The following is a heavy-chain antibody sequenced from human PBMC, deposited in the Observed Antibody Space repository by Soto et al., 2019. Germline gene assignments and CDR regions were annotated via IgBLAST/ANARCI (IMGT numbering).Heavy chain of an antibody. CDR2: ISAYNGKT. V-gene: IGHV1-18*01. J-gene: IGHJ3*02. CDR1: GYTFTSYG. Sequence: ASVKVSCKASGYTFTSYGISWVRQAPGQGLEWMGWISAYNGKTNYAQKLQGRVTMTTDTSTSTAYMELRSLRSDDTAVYYCARVTCITIFGVVIADAFDIWGQGTMVTVSS. CDR3: ARVTCITIFGVVIADAFDI. D-gene: IGHD3-3*01.